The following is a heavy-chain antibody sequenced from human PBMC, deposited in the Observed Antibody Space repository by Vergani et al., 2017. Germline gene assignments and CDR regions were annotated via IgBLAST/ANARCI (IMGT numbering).Heavy chain of an antibody. D-gene: IGHD4-23*01. J-gene: IGHJ4*02. V-gene: IGHV1-69*13. Sequence: QVQLVQSGAAVKKFGSPVTVPCKASGGTFSSYAISWVRQAPGQGLEWMGRIIPIFGTANYAQKFQGRVMITADEYPSTAYMELSSLRSEDTAVYYCASRLSGYSAPVDYWGQGTLVTVSS. CDR2: IIPIFGTA. CDR3: ASRLSGYSAPVDY. CDR1: GGTFSSYA.